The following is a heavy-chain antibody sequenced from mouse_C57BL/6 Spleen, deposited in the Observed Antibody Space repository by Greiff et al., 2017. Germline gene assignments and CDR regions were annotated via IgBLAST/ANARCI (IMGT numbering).Heavy chain of an antibody. CDR2: ISDGGSYT. V-gene: IGHV5-4*01. D-gene: IGHD2-5*01. CDR1: GFTFSSYA. Sequence: EVMLVESGGGLVKPGGSLKLSCAASGFTFSSYAMSWVRQTPEKRLEWVATISDGGSYTYYPDNVKGRFTISRDNAKNNLDLQMSHLKSEDTAMYYCAREDYSNYEGYFDYWGQGTTLTVSS. J-gene: IGHJ2*01. CDR3: AREDYSNYEGYFDY.